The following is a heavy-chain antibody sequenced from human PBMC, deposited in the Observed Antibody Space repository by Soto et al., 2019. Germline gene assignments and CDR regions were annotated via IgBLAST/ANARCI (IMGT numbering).Heavy chain of an antibody. CDR2: IWYDGSNK. J-gene: IGHJ4*02. D-gene: IGHD5-12*01. Sequence: PGGSLRLSCAAPGFTFSSYGMHWVRQAPGKGLEWVAVIWYDGSNKYYADSVKGRFTISRDNSKNTLYLQMNSLRAEDTAVYYCARDNSWLRFHYFDYWGQGTLVTVSS. V-gene: IGHV3-33*01. CDR1: GFTFSSYG. CDR3: ARDNSWLRFHYFDY.